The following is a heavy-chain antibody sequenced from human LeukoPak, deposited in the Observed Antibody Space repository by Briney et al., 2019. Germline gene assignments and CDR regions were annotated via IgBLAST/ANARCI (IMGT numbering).Heavy chain of an antibody. V-gene: IGHV3-66*01. J-gene: IGHJ1*01. Sequence: PGGSLRLSCAASGFTVSSNYMSWVRQAPGKGLEWVSVIYSGGSTYYADSVKGGFTISRDNSKNTLYLQMNSLRAEDTAVYYCARDWWYCSSTRCSEYFQHWGQGTLVTVSS. CDR3: ARDWWYCSSTRCSEYFQH. CDR1: GFTVSSNY. CDR2: IYSGGST. D-gene: IGHD2-2*01.